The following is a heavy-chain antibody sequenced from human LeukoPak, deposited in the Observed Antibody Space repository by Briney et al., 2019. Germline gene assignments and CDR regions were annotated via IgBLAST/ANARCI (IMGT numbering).Heavy chain of an antibody. J-gene: IGHJ4*02. CDR2: IYYSGST. D-gene: IGHD6-13*01. Sequence: PSETLSLTCTVSGGSISSYYWSWIRQPPGKGLEWIGYIYYSGSTNYNPSLKSRVTISVGTSKNQFSLKLSSVTAADTAVYYCARGGGPGIAAAVDFDYWGQGTLVTVSS. V-gene: IGHV4-59*12. CDR3: ARGGGPGIAAAVDFDY. CDR1: GGSISSYY.